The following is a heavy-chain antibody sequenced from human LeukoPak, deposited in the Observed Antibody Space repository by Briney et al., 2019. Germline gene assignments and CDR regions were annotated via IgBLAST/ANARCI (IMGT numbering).Heavy chain of an antibody. CDR1: GFTFSSYG. Sequence: GGSLRLSCAASGFTFSSYGMHWVRQAPGKGLEWVAVIWYDGSNKYYADSVKGRFTISRDNSKNTLYLQMNSLRAEDTAVYYCARDLVVRGPKSRVYYYGMDVWGQGTTVTVSS. CDR2: IWYDGSNK. J-gene: IGHJ6*02. V-gene: IGHV3-33*01. D-gene: IGHD3-10*01. CDR3: ARDLVVRGPKSRVYYYGMDV.